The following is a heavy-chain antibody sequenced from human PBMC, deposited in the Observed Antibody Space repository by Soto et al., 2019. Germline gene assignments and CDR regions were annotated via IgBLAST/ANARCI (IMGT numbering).Heavy chain of an antibody. Sequence: EVQLVESGGGLVQPGGSLRLSCAASGFTFSSYWMTWVRQAPGKGLEWVAKIKEDGSEQNYVDSVKGRFTISRDNAKSSLYLQMISLIVDDTAMYYCTRNQVKADYWGQGTLVTVSS. CDR3: TRNQVKADY. CDR2: IKEDGSEQ. CDR1: GFTFSSYW. V-gene: IGHV3-7*01. D-gene: IGHD3-10*01. J-gene: IGHJ4*02.